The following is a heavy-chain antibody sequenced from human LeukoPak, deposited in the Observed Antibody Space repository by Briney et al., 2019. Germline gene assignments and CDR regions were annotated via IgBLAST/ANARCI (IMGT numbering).Heavy chain of an antibody. CDR1: GGSISSYY. D-gene: IGHD3-22*01. CDR3: ARDRAYYYDSSGYSPFDY. Sequence: SETLSLTCTVSGGSISSYYWSWIRQPAGKGLEWIGRIYTSGSTNYNPSLKSRVTMSVDTSKIQFSLKLSSVTAADTAVYYCARDRAYYYDSSGYSPFDYWGQGTLVTVSS. V-gene: IGHV4-4*07. J-gene: IGHJ4*02. CDR2: IYTSGST.